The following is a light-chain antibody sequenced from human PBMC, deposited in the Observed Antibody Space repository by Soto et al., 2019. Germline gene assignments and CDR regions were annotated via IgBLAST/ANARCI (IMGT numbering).Light chain of an antibody. V-gene: IGLV1-40*01. CDR2: GNN. J-gene: IGLJ2*01. CDR1: SSNIGEGYD. CDR3: QSYDSSLIAVI. Sequence: QSVLTQPPSGSAAPGQRVTISCTGNSSNIGEGYDVYWYQHLPGTAPKLLISGNNNRPSGVPDRFSGSKSGTSASLAVTRLPAEDDADYYCQSYDSSLIAVIFGGGTKLTVL.